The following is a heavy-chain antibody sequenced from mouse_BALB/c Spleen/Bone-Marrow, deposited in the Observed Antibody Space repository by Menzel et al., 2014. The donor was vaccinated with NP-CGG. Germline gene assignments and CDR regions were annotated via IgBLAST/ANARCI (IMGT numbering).Heavy chain of an antibody. D-gene: IGHD4-1*02. CDR3: ALNWDSAY. J-gene: IGHJ3*01. Sequence: DVKLQESGGDLVKPGGSLKLSCAASGFTFSSYGMSWVRQTPVKRLEWVATINNGGTYTYYPDSVKGRFTISRDNAKNTLYLQMSSLKSEDTAMYYCALNWDSAYWGQGTLVTVSA. CDR2: INNGGTYT. CDR1: GFTFSSYG. V-gene: IGHV5-6*02.